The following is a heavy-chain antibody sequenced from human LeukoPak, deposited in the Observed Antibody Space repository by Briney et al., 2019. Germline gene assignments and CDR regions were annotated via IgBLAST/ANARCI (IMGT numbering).Heavy chain of an antibody. CDR3: AREGPVAGTGGFDY. CDR1: GGSFSGYY. J-gene: IGHJ4*02. Sequence: SETLSLTCAVYGGSFSGYYWSWIRQPPGKGLEWIGEINHSGSTNYNPSLKSRVTISVDTSKNQFSLKLSSVTAADTAVYYCAREGPVAGTGGFDYWGRGTLVTVSS. V-gene: IGHV4-34*01. D-gene: IGHD6-19*01. CDR2: INHSGST.